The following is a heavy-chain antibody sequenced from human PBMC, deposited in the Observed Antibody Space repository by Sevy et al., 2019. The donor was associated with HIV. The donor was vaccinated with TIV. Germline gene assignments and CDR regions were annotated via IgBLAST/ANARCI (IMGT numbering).Heavy chain of an antibody. D-gene: IGHD6-13*01. Sequence: GGSLRLSCAASGFTVSSNYMSGVRQAPGKGLEWVSVIYSDDSTYYADSVKGRFTISRDNSKNTLYLQMNSLRAEDTAVYYCATGIAAAGHSFDYWGQGTLVTVSS. CDR3: ATGIAAAGHSFDY. J-gene: IGHJ4*02. CDR2: IYSDDST. V-gene: IGHV3-53*01. CDR1: GFTVSSNY.